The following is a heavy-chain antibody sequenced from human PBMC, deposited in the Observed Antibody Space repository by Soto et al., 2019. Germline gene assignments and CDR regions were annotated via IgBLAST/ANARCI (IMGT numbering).Heavy chain of an antibody. J-gene: IGHJ4*02. V-gene: IGHV3-53*01. CDR3: ARSMMVRGVLFDL. CDR2: IYSGGSR. Sequence: EVQLVESGGGLIQPGGSLRLSCDVSGFSVSGNYMSWVRQAPGKGLDWVSVIYSGGSRYYADSVRGRFTISRDESQNTLYLQMNNLRAEDTAVYYCARSMMVRGVLFDLWGRGSLVSVSS. CDR1: GFSVSGNY. D-gene: IGHD3-10*01.